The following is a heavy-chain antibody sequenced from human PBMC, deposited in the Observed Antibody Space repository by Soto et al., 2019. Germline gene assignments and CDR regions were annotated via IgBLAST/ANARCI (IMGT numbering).Heavy chain of an antibody. D-gene: IGHD1-26*01. Sequence: VGSLRLSCAASGFTFSSYAMSWVRQAPGKGLEWVSAISGSGGSTYYADSVKGRFTISRDNSKNTLYLQMNSLRAEDTAVYYCAKGVLRWELPRANWFDPWGQGTLVTVSS. CDR2: ISGSGGST. J-gene: IGHJ5*02. V-gene: IGHV3-23*01. CDR1: GFTFSSYA. CDR3: AKGVLRWELPRANWFDP.